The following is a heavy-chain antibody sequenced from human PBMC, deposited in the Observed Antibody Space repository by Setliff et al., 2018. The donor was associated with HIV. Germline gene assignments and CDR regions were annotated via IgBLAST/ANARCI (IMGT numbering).Heavy chain of an antibody. CDR1: GFNFRDSW. V-gene: IGHV3-7*03. CDR2: ISPDESER. Sequence: GGSLRLSCSTSGFNFRDSWMSWLRLAPGKGLEWVANISPDESERYSVDSVKGRFTISRDNAKNSLYLQMNSLRAEDTAVYYCARGHYSSSSGWGQGALVTVSS. J-gene: IGHJ4*02. CDR3: ARGHYSSSSG. D-gene: IGHD6-6*01.